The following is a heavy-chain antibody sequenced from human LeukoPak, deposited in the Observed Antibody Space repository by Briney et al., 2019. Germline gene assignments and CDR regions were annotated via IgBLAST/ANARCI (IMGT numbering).Heavy chain of an antibody. CDR3: ARAPHCSGGSCPSGYFDY. Sequence: GGSLRLSCAASGFTFSSYEMNWVRQAPGKGLEWVSYISSSGRTIYYADSVKGRFTISRDNAKNSLYLQMNSLRAEDTAVYYCARAPHCSGGSCPSGYFDYWGQGTLVTVSS. CDR1: GFTFSSYE. CDR2: ISSSGRTI. D-gene: IGHD2-15*01. V-gene: IGHV3-48*03. J-gene: IGHJ4*02.